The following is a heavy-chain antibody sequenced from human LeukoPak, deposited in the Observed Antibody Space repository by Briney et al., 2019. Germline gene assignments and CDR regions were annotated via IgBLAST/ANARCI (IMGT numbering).Heavy chain of an antibody. V-gene: IGHV4-39*07. J-gene: IGHJ3*02. D-gene: IGHD1-26*01. CDR1: GGSINSSSYY. Sequence: SETLSLTCTVSGGSINSSSYYWGWIRQPPGKGLEWIGSIYYSGSTYYNPSLKSRVTISVDTSKNQFSLKLSSVTAADTAVYYCARESGSYSGGIDAFDIWGQGTMVTVSS. CDR3: ARESGSYSGGIDAFDI. CDR2: IYYSGST.